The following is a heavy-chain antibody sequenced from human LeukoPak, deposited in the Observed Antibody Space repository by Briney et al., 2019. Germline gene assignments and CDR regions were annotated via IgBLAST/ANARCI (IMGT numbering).Heavy chain of an antibody. CDR2: INSDGSST. CDR3: ARGYCSGGSCWLFQH. V-gene: IGHV3-74*01. Sequence: GGSLRLSCAASGFTFSSYWMHWVRQAPGKGLVWVSRINSDGSSTSYADSVKGRFTISRDNAKNTLYLQMNSLRAEDTAVYYCARGYCSGGSCWLFQHWGQSTLVTVSS. D-gene: IGHD2-15*01. CDR1: GFTFSSYW. J-gene: IGHJ1*01.